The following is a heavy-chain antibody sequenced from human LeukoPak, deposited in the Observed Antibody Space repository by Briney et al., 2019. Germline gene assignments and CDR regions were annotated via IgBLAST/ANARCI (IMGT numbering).Heavy chain of an antibody. Sequence: GASVKVSCKASGGTFSSYAISWVRQAPGQGLKWMGGIIPIFGTANYAQKFQGRVTITADESTSTAYMELSSLRSEDTAVYYCARGGQIAVAGTFGYWGQGTLVTVSS. CDR1: GGTFSSYA. CDR3: ARGGQIAVAGTFGY. CDR2: IIPIFGTA. V-gene: IGHV1-69*13. J-gene: IGHJ4*02. D-gene: IGHD6-19*01.